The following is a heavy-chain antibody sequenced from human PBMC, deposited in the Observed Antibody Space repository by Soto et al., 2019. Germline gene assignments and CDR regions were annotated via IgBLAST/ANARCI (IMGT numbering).Heavy chain of an antibody. CDR2: INTGNGNT. V-gene: IGHV1-3*04. J-gene: IGHJ5*02. D-gene: IGHD5-12*01. Sequence: QVQLVQSGAEVKKPGASVKVSCKASGITYTTYAIHWVRQAPGQGLEWMGWINTGNGNTRYSQSFQGRVTLTTDTSANPAYMDLNSLTSEDTAVYYCARAISGYVTWGQGTLITVSS. CDR1: GITYTTYA. CDR3: ARAISGYVT.